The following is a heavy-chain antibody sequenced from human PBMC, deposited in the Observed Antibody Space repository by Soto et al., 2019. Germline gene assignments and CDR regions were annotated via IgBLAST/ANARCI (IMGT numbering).Heavy chain of an antibody. CDR1: GFTFSSYA. CDR3: AKDLGDIVLMVYANFDY. J-gene: IGHJ4*02. CDR2: ISGSGGST. V-gene: IGHV3-23*01. D-gene: IGHD2-8*01. Sequence: GGSLRLSCAASGFTFSSYAMSWVRQAPGKGLEWVSAISGSGGSTYYADSVKGRFTISRDNSKNTLYLQMNSLRAEDTAVYYCAKDLGDIVLMVYANFDYWGQGTLGTVSS.